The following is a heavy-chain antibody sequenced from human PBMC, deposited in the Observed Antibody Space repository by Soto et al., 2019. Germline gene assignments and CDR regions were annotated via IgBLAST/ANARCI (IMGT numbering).Heavy chain of an antibody. J-gene: IGHJ3*02. CDR1: GGSISSSSYY. CDR2: IYYSGST. Sequence: KPSETLSLTCTVSGGSISSSSYYWGWIRQPPGKGLEWIGYIYYSGSTNYNPSLKSRVTISVDTSKNQFSLKLSSVTAADTAVYYCARETGYYDSSGFIDIWGQGTMVTVSS. CDR3: ARETGYYDSSGFIDI. D-gene: IGHD3-22*01. V-gene: IGHV4-61*01.